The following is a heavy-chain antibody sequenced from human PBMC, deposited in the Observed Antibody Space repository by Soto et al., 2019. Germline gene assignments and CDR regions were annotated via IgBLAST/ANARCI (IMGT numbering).Heavy chain of an antibody. D-gene: IGHD2-2*01. CDR1: GGSISDDSY. J-gene: IGHJ5*01. CDR3: ARDEYQLLSSVSWFDS. V-gene: IGHV4-30-4*01. Sequence: SETLSLTCTVSGGSISDDSYWSWIRQTPGKGLEWIGYIYHTGNTYYNPSLRGRVSISVDKSKSQFSLKLISVTAADTAVYFCARDEYQLLSSVSWFDSWGQGTLVTGSS. CDR2: IYHTGNT.